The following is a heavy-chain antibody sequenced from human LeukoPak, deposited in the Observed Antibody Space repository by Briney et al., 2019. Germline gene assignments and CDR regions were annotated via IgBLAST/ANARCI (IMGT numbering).Heavy chain of an antibody. D-gene: IGHD5-18*01. V-gene: IGHV4-59*01. CDR2: MYHTGTS. J-gene: IGHJ3*02. CDR3: ATTRGYSTNDAFDI. Sequence: PSETLSLTCSVSGASITTYYWNWIRHSPGKGLEWIGYMYHTGTSHYNPSLQSRVTISLDTPNNKVSLTLTSVTAADTAVYYCATTRGYSTNDAFDIWGQGTRVTVSS. CDR1: GASITTYY.